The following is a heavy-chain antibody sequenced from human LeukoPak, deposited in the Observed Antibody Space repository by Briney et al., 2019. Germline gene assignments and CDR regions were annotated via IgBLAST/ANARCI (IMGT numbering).Heavy chain of an antibody. CDR2: ISGSGGST. J-gene: IGHJ4*02. V-gene: IGHV3-23*01. CDR3: AKIVVVPAAIRDDY. D-gene: IGHD2-2*02. CDR1: GFSLSTYG. Sequence: GGSLRLSCAASGFSLSTYGVSWVRQPPGKGLEWVSGISGSGGSTYYADSVKGRFTISRDNSKNTLYLQMHSLRAEDTAVYYCAKIVVVPAAIRDDYWGQGTLVTVSS.